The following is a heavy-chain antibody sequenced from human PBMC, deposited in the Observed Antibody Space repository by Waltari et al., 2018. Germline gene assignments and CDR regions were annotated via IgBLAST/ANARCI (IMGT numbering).Heavy chain of an antibody. J-gene: IGHJ6*02. Sequence: QVQLVQSGAEVQKPGASVKVSCKASGYTFTSTYMHWVRQAPGQGLEWMGIINPSGGSTSYAQKFQGRVTMTRDTSTSTVYMELSSLTSEDMAVYYCARDSVAGNDYYYGMDVWGQGTTVTVSS. CDR3: ARDSVAGNDYYYGMDV. CDR1: GYTFTSTY. D-gene: IGHD6-19*01. V-gene: IGHV1-46*01. CDR2: INPSGGST.